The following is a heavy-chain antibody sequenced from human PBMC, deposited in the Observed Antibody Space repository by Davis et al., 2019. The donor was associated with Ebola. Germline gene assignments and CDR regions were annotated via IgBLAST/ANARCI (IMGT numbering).Heavy chain of an antibody. CDR1: GYTFTSYY. Sequence: SVTVSCKASGYTFTSYYMHWVRQAPGQGLEWMGGIIPIFGTANYAQKFQGRVTITADESTSTAYMELSSLRSEDTAVYYCAREYYDSSGIFDYWGQGTLVTVSS. V-gene: IGHV1-69*13. CDR2: IIPIFGTA. CDR3: AREYYDSSGIFDY. J-gene: IGHJ4*02. D-gene: IGHD3-22*01.